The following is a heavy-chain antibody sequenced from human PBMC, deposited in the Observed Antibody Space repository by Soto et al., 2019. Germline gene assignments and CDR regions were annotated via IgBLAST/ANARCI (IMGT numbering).Heavy chain of an antibody. CDR3: ARDAMTAADIVYFRH. CDR1: CYTFTSYG. CDR2: ISPYNGNT. V-gene: IGHV1-18*01. Sequence: GASVKVSCKASCYTFTSYGISWVRQAPGQSLEWMGWISPYNGNTNYAQKLQDRVTMTTDTSTSTAYMELRSLRSDDTAVYYCARDAMTAADIVYFRHWGQGTLVTVSS. J-gene: IGHJ1*01. D-gene: IGHD6-13*01.